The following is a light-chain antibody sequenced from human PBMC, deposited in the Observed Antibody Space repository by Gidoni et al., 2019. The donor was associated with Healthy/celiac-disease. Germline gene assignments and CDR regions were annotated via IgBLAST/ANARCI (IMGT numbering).Light chain of an antibody. J-gene: IGKJ3*01. CDR2: DAS. CDR3: QQRSNWPLT. CDR1: QIVSSY. Sequence: EIVLTQSPATLSLSPGERATLSCRASQIVSSYLAWYQQKPGQAPRLLIYDASNRATGIPARFSGSGSGTDFTLTISCLEPEDFAVYYCQQRSNWPLTFGPGTKVDIE. V-gene: IGKV3-11*01.